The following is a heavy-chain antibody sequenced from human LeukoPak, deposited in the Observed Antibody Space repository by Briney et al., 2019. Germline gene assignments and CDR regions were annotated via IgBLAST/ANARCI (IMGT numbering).Heavy chain of an antibody. CDR1: GYTFTGYY. CDR2: INPNSGGT. J-gene: IGHJ5*02. CDR3: ARGLFYEDPPNWFDP. V-gene: IGHV1-2*02. Sequence: ASVKVSCKASGYTFTGYYMHWVRQAPGQGLEWMGWINPNSGGTNYAQKFQGRVTMTRDTSISTAYMELSRLRSDDTAVYYCARGLFYEDPPNWFDPWGQGTLVTVSS. D-gene: IGHD3-16*01.